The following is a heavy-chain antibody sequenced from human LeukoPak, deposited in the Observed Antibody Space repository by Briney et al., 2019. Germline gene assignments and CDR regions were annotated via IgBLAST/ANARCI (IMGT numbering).Heavy chain of an antibody. Sequence: PGGSLRLSCAASGFTFSSYAIHSVRQAPGKGLEYVSAISSNGGSTYYANSVKGRFTISRDNSKNTLYLQMGSLRPEDMAVYYCARGGVGLTAMVGPFDYWGQGTLVTVSS. J-gene: IGHJ4*02. CDR2: ISSNGGST. CDR1: GFTFSSYA. V-gene: IGHV3-64*01. CDR3: ARGGVGLTAMVGPFDY. D-gene: IGHD5-18*01.